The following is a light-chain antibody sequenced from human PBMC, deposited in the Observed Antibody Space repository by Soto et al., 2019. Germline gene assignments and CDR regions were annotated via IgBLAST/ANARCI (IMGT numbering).Light chain of an antibody. CDR1: SSDVGGYNY. CDR2: DVS. CDR3: SSYTGSSTPVV. J-gene: IGLJ1*01. V-gene: IGLV2-14*01. Sequence: QSALTQPASVSGSPGQSITISCTGTSSDVGGYNYVSWYQQHPGKAPKLMIYDVSNRPSGVSNRFSGSKSGNTASLTISGLQAEDEADYYCSSYTGSSTPVVFGTGTKLTVL.